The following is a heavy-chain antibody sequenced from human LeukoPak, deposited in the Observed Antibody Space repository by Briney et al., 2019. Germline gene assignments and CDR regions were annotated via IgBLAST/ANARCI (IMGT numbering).Heavy chain of an antibody. V-gene: IGHV3-53*01. J-gene: IGHJ3*02. CDR3: ASPPQKSGYSYGPVI. CDR2: IYSGGST. Sequence: GGSLRLSCVTSGFTFSSYAMTWVRQPPGRGLEWVSVIYSGGSTYYADSVKGRFTISRDNSKNTLYLQMNSLRAEDTAVYYCASPPQKSGYSYGPVIWGQGTMVTVSS. D-gene: IGHD5-18*01. CDR1: GFTFSSYA.